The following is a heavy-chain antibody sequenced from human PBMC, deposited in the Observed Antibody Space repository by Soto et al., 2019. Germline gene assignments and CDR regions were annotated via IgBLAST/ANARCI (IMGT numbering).Heavy chain of an antibody. V-gene: IGHV3-23*01. J-gene: IGHJ4*02. D-gene: IGHD1-26*01. Sequence: EVQLLESGGGLVQPGGSLRLSCAASRFTFSSYAMSWVRQAPGKGLEWVSAISGSGGSTYYADSVKGRFTISRDNSKNTLYLQMNSLRAEDTAVYYCAKDRSGSPYYFDYWGQGTLVTVSS. CDR1: RFTFSSYA. CDR2: ISGSGGST. CDR3: AKDRSGSPYYFDY.